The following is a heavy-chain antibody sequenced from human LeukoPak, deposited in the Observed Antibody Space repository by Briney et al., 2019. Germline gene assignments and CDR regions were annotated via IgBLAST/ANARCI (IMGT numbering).Heavy chain of an antibody. Sequence: ASVKVSCKASGYTFTSYGITWMRQAPGQGLEWMGWISTNNGNTNYVQKFQGRVTMTTDTSTSTAYMELRSLTSDDTAVYYCARGPPYSGSSHFDYWGQGTLVTVSS. D-gene: IGHD1-26*01. CDR2: ISTNNGNT. CDR3: ARGPPYSGSSHFDY. J-gene: IGHJ4*02. CDR1: GYTFTSYG. V-gene: IGHV1-18*01.